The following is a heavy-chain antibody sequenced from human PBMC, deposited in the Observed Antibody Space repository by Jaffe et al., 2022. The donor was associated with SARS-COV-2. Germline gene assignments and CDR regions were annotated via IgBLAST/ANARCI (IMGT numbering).Heavy chain of an antibody. CDR3: ARDRVAAAGYYGMDV. J-gene: IGHJ6*02. Sequence: EVQLVESGGGLVKPGGSLRLSCAASGFTFSSYSMNWVRQAPGKGLEWVSSISSSSSYIYYADSVKGRFTISRDNAKNSLYLQMNSLRAEDTAVYYCARDRVAAAGYYGMDVWGQGTTVTVSS. CDR2: ISSSSSYI. CDR1: GFTFSSYS. D-gene: IGHD6-13*01. V-gene: IGHV3-21*01.